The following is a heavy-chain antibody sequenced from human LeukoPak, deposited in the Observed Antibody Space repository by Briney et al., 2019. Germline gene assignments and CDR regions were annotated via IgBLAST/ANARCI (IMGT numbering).Heavy chain of an antibody. V-gene: IGHV3-30*18. CDR3: ANDGHYYDSSGYSAEFGY. J-gene: IGHJ4*02. D-gene: IGHD3-22*01. CDR2: ISYDGSNK. Sequence: PGRSLRLSCAASGFTFSSYGMHWVRQAPGKGLEWVAVISYDGSNKYYADSVRGRFTISRDNSKNTLYLQMNSLRAEDTAVYYCANDGHYYDSSGYSAEFGYWGQGTLVTVSS. CDR1: GFTFSSYG.